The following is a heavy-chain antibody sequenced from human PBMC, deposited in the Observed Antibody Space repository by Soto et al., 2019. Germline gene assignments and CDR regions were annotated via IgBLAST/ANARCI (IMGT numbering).Heavy chain of an antibody. CDR2: ISGSGGST. J-gene: IGHJ6*02. D-gene: IGHD3-3*01. Sequence: TGGSLRLSCAASGFTFSSYAMSWVRQAPGKGLEWVSAISGSGGSTYYADSVKGRFTISRDNSKNTLYLQMNSLRAEDTAVYYCAKYLYGLRFLEWTKGLGYYYYGMDVWGQGTTVTVSS. CDR3: AKYLYGLRFLEWTKGLGYYYYGMDV. V-gene: IGHV3-23*01. CDR1: GFTFSSYA.